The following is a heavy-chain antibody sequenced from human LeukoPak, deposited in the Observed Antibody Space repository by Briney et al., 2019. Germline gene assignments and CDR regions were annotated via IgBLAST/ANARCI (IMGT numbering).Heavy chain of an antibody. V-gene: IGHV4-34*01. CDR3: ARGVGRFGELYNNWFDP. Sequence: PSETLSLTCAVYGGSFSGYYWSWIRQPPGKGLEWIGEINHSGSTNYNPSLKSRVTISVDTSKNQFSLELSSVTAADTAVYYCARGVGRFGELYNNWFDPWGQGTLVTVSS. CDR2: INHSGST. J-gene: IGHJ5*02. CDR1: GGSFSGYY. D-gene: IGHD3-10*01.